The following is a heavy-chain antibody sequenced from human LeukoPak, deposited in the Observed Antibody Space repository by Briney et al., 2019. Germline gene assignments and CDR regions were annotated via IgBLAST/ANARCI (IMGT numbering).Heavy chain of an antibody. CDR3: AHSTTYDYVWGSYRAPGLYYFDY. CDR2: IYWNDDK. V-gene: IGHV2-5*01. Sequence: SGPTLVNPTQTLTLTCTFSGFSLSTSGVGVGWIRQPPGKALEWLALIYWNDDKRYSSSLKSRLTITKDTSKNQVVLTMTNMDPVDTATYYCAHSTTYDYVWGSYRAPGLYYFDYWGQGTLVTVSS. CDR1: GFSLSTSGVG. J-gene: IGHJ4*02. D-gene: IGHD3-16*02.